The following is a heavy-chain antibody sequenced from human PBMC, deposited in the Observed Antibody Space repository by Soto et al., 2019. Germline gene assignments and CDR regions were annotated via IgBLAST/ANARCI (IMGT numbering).Heavy chain of an antibody. CDR3: ARGGRQLDRRGYGSLGX. V-gene: IGHV4-61*08. D-gene: IGHD3-22*01. CDR1: GGSVSSVAYY. J-gene: IGHJ4*02. CDR2: IYYSGNT. Sequence: AETLSLTCTVSGGSVSSVAYYWSWIRQPPGKGLELVGYIYYSGNTNYNPSLKSGVTISVDTSKNKFSVKLRSVIAADTAFYYCARGGRQLDRRGYGSLGXWGQVTLVTVSX.